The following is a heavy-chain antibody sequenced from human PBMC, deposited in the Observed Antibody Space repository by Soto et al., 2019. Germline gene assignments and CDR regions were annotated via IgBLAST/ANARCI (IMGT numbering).Heavy chain of an antibody. CDR3: ANLPLYGSGFDC. CDR2: ISWNGAAT. D-gene: IGHD3-10*01. V-gene: IGHV3-9*01. Sequence: EAQLVESGGGLVQPGRSLRLSCVASGFTFDDYAIHWVRQAPGKGLEWVSGISWNGAATGYADSVKGRFTTSRDNAKNSLYLQMSSLRTEDTAIYYCANLPLYGSGFDCWGQGTLVTVSS. CDR1: GFTFDDYA. J-gene: IGHJ4*02.